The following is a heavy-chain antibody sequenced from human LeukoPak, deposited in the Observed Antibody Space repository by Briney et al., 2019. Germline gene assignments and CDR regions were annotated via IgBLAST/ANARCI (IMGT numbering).Heavy chain of an antibody. J-gene: IGHJ4*02. Sequence: PGGSLRLSCAASAFTFSTYSMNWVRQVPGKGLEWVSSISSSSSYIYYADSVKGRFTISRDDAKNSLYLQMNSLRAEDTAVYYCAREVSRGYTLHFDCWGQGTLVTVSS. D-gene: IGHD3-22*01. V-gene: IGHV3-21*01. CDR1: AFTFSTYS. CDR2: ISSSSSYI. CDR3: AREVSRGYTLHFDC.